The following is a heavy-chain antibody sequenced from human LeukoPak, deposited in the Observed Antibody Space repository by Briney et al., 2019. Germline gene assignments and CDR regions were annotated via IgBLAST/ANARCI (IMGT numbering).Heavy chain of an antibody. J-gene: IGHJ4*02. CDR2: FDPEDGET. Sequence: ASVKVSCKVSGYTLTELSMHWVRQAPGKGLEWVGGFDPEDGETIYAQKFQGRVTMTEDTSTDTAYMELSSLRSEDTAVYYCTTYYYDSSGYHWHFDYWGQGTLVTVSS. V-gene: IGHV1-24*01. CDR3: TTYYYDSSGYHWHFDY. CDR1: GYTLTELS. D-gene: IGHD3-22*01.